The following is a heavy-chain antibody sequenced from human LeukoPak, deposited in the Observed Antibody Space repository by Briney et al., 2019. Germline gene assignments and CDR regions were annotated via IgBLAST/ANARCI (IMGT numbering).Heavy chain of an antibody. Sequence: ASVKVSCKASGGTFSSYAISWVRQAPGQGLEWMGGIIPIFGTANYAQKFQGRVTITADESTSTAYMELSSLRSEDTAVYYCARSLGGIAAANNWFDPWGQGTLVTVSS. CDR1: GGTFSSYA. CDR2: IIPIFGTA. CDR3: ARSLGGIAAANNWFDP. V-gene: IGHV1-69*01. J-gene: IGHJ5*02. D-gene: IGHD6-13*01.